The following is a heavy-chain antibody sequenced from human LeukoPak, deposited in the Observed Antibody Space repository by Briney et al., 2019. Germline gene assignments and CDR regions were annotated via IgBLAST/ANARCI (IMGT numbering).Heavy chain of an antibody. CDR1: GGTFSSYA. Sequence: ASVKVSCKASGGTFSSYAISWVRQAPGQGLEWMGRIIPILGIANYAQKFQGRVTITADKSTSTAYMELSSLRSEDTAAYYCARDRNAAAGTYYYYYYGMDVWGQGTTVTVSS. V-gene: IGHV1-69*04. CDR2: IIPILGIA. J-gene: IGHJ6*02. CDR3: ARDRNAAAGTYYYYYYGMDV. D-gene: IGHD6-13*01.